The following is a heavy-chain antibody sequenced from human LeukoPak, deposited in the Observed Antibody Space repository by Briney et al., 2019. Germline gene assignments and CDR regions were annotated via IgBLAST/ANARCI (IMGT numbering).Heavy chain of an antibody. CDR3: ARVKRKKGYDSSGSQDAFDI. CDR2: INPNSGGT. CDR1: GYTFTGYY. Sequence: ASVKVSCKASGYTFTGYYMHWVRQAPGQGLEWMGWINPNSGGTNYAQKFQGRVTMTRDTSISTAYMELSRLRSDDTAVYYCARVKRKKGYDSSGSQDAFDIWGQGTMVTVSP. J-gene: IGHJ3*02. D-gene: IGHD3-22*01. V-gene: IGHV1-2*02.